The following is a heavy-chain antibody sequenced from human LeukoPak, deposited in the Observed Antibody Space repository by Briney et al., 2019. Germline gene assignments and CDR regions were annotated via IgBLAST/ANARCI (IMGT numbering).Heavy chain of an antibody. CDR3: AKDMYYYDSSGSIDY. CDR2: ISWNSGSI. J-gene: IGHJ4*02. V-gene: IGHV3-9*01. D-gene: IGHD3-22*01. Sequence: SLTLSCAASGFTFNNYAMHWVRQAPGEGLEWVSGISWNSGSIGYAASVKGRFTISRDNAKNSLYLQMNSLRAEDTALYYCAKDMYYYDSSGSIDYWGQGTLVTVSS. CDR1: GFTFNNYA.